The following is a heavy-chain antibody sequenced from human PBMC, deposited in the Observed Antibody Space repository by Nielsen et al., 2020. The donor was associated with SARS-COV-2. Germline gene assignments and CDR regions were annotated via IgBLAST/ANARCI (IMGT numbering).Heavy chain of an antibody. D-gene: IGHD3-3*01. J-gene: IGHJ6*02. CDR2: IYYSGST. Sequence: PGKGLEWIGSIYYSGSTYYNPSLKSRVTISVDTSKNQFSLKLSSVTAADTAVYYCARDRARYDFWSGYPYYYYGMDVWGQGTTVTVSS. V-gene: IGHV4-39*07. CDR3: ARDRARYDFWSGYPYYYYGMDV.